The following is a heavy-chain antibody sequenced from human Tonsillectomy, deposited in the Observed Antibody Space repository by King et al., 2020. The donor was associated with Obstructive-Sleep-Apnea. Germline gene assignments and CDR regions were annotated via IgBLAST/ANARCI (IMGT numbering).Heavy chain of an antibody. CDR2: FIPMLYIA. V-gene: IGHV1-69*10. D-gene: IGHD2-15*01. CDR1: GGTFSNYA. CDR3: AWDCSGGRCYDY. Sequence: VQLVESGAEVKKPGSSVKVSCKASGGTFSNYAISWVRQAPGQGLEWMGGFIPMLYIATYAQKFQGRGTITADKSTNTAYMELTALRSEDMALYYCAWDCSGGRCYDYWGQGTLVTVSS. J-gene: IGHJ4*02.